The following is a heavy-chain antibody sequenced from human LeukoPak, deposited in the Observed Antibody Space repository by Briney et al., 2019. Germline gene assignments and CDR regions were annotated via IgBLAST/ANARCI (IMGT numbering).Heavy chain of an antibody. CDR3: ARDPEHGDYYYYYYMDV. V-gene: IGHV3-21*06. CDR1: GFTFSTYS. J-gene: IGHJ6*03. Sequence: GGSLRLSCAASGFTFSTYSMNWVRQAPGKGLEWVSSISSSSSYIYYADSVKGRFTISRDNAKNSLYLQMSSLRAEDTAVYYCARDPEHGDYYYYYYMDVWGKGTTVTASS. CDR2: ISSSSSYI. D-gene: IGHD4-17*01.